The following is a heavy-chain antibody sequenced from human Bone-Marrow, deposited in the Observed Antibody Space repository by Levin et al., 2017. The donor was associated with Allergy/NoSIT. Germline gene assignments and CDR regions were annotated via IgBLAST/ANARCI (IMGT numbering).Heavy chain of an antibody. CDR2: ISSSGSTI. CDR3: ARATTYCGGDCYSEDYYGMDV. Sequence: GESLKISCAASGFTFSSYEMNWVRQAPGKGLEWVSYISSSGSTIYYADSVKGRFTISRDNAKNSLYLQMNSLRAEDTAFYYCARATTYCGGDCYSEDYYGMDVWGQGTTVTVSS. J-gene: IGHJ6*02. D-gene: IGHD2-21*02. V-gene: IGHV3-48*03. CDR1: GFTFSSYE.